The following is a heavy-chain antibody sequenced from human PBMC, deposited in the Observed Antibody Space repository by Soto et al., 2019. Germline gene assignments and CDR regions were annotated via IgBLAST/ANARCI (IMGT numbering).Heavy chain of an antibody. D-gene: IGHD5-18*01. CDR2: IIPIFGTA. CDR1: GGTFSSYA. CDR3: ATDQPGYSSGYGPSPPYYYGMDV. V-gene: IGHV1-69*13. Sequence: SVKVSCKASGGTFSSYAISWVRQAPGQGLEWMGGIIPIFGTANYAQKFQGRVTITADESTSTAYMELSSLRSEDTAVYYCATDQPGYSSGYGPSPPYYYGMDVWGQGTTVTVSS. J-gene: IGHJ6*02.